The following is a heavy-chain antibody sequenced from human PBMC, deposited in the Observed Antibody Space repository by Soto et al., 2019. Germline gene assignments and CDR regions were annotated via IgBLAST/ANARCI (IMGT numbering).Heavy chain of an antibody. CDR2: ISGSGGST. D-gene: IGHD3-22*01. CDR1: GFTFSSYA. CDR3: AKNLYYDSSGYYYVVLDY. V-gene: IGHV3-23*01. J-gene: IGHJ4*02. Sequence: GGSLRLSCAASGFTFSSYAMSWVRQAPGKGLEWVSAISGSGGSTYYADSVKGRFTISRDNSKNTLYLQRNSLRAEDTAVYYCAKNLYYDSSGYYYVVLDYWGQGTLVTVSS.